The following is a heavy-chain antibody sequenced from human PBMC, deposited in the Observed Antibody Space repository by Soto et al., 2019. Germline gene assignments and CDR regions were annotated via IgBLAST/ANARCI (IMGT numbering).Heavy chain of an antibody. J-gene: IGHJ5*02. V-gene: IGHV3-33*01. Sequence: QVQLVESGGGVVQPGRSLKLSCAASGFTFSRYGMHWVRQAPGKGLEWVAVIFYDGSRKEYAASLKGRFTISRDNSKNTLYLQMNSLRAEDTAVYYCVREESDHEGNWFDPWGQGTLVPVSS. CDR3: VREESDHEGNWFDP. CDR1: GFTFSRYG. CDR2: IFYDGSRK. D-gene: IGHD2-21*02.